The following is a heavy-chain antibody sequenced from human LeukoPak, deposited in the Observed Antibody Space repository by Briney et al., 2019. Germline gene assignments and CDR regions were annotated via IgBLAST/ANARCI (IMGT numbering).Heavy chain of an antibody. Sequence: PGGSLRLSCAASGFTFSSYAMHWVRQAPGKGLEYVSAISSNGASTYYANSVKGRFTISRDNSKNTLYLQMGSLRAEDTAVYYCVKRYCSGGTCYSAFDYWGHGTLVTVSS. J-gene: IGHJ4*01. CDR3: VKRYCSGGTCYSAFDY. D-gene: IGHD2-15*01. CDR2: ISSNGAST. CDR1: GFTFSSYA. V-gene: IGHV3-64*01.